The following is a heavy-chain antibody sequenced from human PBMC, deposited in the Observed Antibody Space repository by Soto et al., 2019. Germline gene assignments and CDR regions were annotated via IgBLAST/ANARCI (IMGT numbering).Heavy chain of an antibody. V-gene: IGHV1-18*01. D-gene: IGHD6-19*01. CDR2: ISGYNGNT. J-gene: IGHJ4*02. CDR3: ARARGQWLVTTEYDC. CDR1: GYAFSSYG. Sequence: QVQLVQSGAEVKKPGASVKVSCKASGYAFSSYGISWVRQAPGQGLEWMGWISGYNGNTDYAQSLQGRVTMTTDTVTNTAYMELGSLRSDDTAVYYCARARGQWLVTTEYDCWGQGTLVTVSS.